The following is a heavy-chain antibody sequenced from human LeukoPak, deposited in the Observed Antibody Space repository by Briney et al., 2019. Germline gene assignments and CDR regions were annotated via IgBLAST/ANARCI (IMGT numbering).Heavy chain of an antibody. Sequence: GGSLRLSCAAPGFTFSSYWMHWVRQAPGKGLVWVSRVNTDGRTTNYADSVRGRSTISRDNAENTLYLQMNSLRVEDTAVYYCSMDLSGAHDYWGQGSVVTVSS. V-gene: IGHV3-74*01. CDR1: GFTFSSYW. J-gene: IGHJ4*02. CDR2: VNTDGRTT. CDR3: SMDLSGAHDY. D-gene: IGHD2-2*03.